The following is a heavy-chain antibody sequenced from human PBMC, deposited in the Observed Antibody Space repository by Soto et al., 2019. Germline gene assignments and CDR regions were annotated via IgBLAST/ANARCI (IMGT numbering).Heavy chain of an antibody. V-gene: IGHV1-18*01. Sequence: QVQLVQSGGEVKKPGASVKVSCKASGYTFTNYGITWVRQAPGQGLEWMGWISPYNGNTNYAQKLQGRVTLTTDTSTSTAYMELKSLRSDHTALHYCARGGVYCSGGICPYNWFDPWGQGTLVTVSS. CDR1: GYTFTNYG. D-gene: IGHD2-15*01. CDR3: ARGGVYCSGGICPYNWFDP. CDR2: ISPYNGNT. J-gene: IGHJ5*02.